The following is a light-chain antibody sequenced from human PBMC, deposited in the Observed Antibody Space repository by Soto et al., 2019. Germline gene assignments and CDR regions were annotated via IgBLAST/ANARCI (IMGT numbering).Light chain of an antibody. CDR2: DVS. V-gene: IGLV2-11*01. CDR1: SSDVGGYNY. J-gene: IGLJ3*02. CDR3: CSYSGSYTWV. Sequence: ALTQPRSVSGSPGQSVTISCTGTSSDVGGYNYVSWYQQHPGKAPKLMIYDVSKWPSGVPDRFSGSKSGNTASLTISGLQAEDEADYYCCSYSGSYTWVFGGGTKLTVL.